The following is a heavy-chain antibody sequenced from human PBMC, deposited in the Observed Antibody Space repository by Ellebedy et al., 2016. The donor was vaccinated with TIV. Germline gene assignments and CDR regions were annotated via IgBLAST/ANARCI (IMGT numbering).Heavy chain of an antibody. Sequence: GESLKISCAASGFTFSRNAMTWVRQAPGKGLEWVSLITDSGGSTYYADSVKGRFTISRDNSKNTLFLQMHSLAASDTAVYYCTKRADNWGFLDYWGHGTLVTVSS. CDR1: GFTFSRNA. V-gene: IGHV3-23*01. CDR3: TKRADNWGFLDY. J-gene: IGHJ4*01. CDR2: ITDSGGST. D-gene: IGHD1-1*01.